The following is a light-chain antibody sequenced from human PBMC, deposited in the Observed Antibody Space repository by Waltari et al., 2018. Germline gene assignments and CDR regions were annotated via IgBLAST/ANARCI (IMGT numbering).Light chain of an antibody. CDR1: QSIDSY. J-gene: IGKJ2*01. CDR2: AST. Sequence: DIQMTQSPSSLSASVGDRVTITCRASQSIDSYLNWYQQKPGKAPNLLIYASTSLQRGVPSRFSGSGSGTDFTLTISNLQPEDFATYYCQQSYTTPRTFGQGTKLESK. V-gene: IGKV1-39*01. CDR3: QQSYTTPRT.